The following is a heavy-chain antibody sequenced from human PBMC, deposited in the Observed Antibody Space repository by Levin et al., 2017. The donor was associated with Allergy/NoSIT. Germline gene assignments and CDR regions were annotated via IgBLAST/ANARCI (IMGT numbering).Heavy chain of an antibody. CDR3: ARCTTTSCYFPFFL. Sequence: ASVKVSCAASAFTFSIYGMSWVRQAPGRGLEWVSSISSTSKDIYYADSVKGRFTISRDNAKNSLYLQMNSLRADDTAVYYCARCTTTSCYFPFFLWGQGTTVTVSS. V-gene: IGHV3-21*01. CDR1: AFTFSIYG. D-gene: IGHD2-2*01. CDR2: ISSTSKDI. J-gene: IGHJ3*01.